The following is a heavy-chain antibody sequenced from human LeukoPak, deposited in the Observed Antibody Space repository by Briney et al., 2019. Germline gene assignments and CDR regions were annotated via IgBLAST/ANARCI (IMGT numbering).Heavy chain of an antibody. CDR2: IYTSGGT. CDR1: GGSISSYY. J-gene: IGHJ4*02. Sequence: PSETLSLTCTVSGGSISSYYWSWIRQPAGKGLEWIGRIYTSGGTNYNPSLKSRVTMSVDTSKNQFSLKLSSVTAADTAVYYCARGGEYSSSSGLFDFWGQGTLVTVSS. V-gene: IGHV4-4*07. D-gene: IGHD6-6*01. CDR3: ARGGEYSSSSGLFDF.